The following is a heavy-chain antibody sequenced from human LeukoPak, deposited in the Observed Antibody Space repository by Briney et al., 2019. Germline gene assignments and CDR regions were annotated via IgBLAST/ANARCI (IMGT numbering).Heavy chain of an antibody. Sequence: PGRSLRLSCAASGFTFSSYSMHWVRQAPGKGLEWVAVISYDGSNKYYADSVKGRFTISRDNSKNTLYLQMNSLRAEDTAVYYFARGDEDYFDYWGQGTLGTVSS. CDR2: ISYDGSNK. V-gene: IGHV3-30*03. CDR3: ARGDEDYFDY. J-gene: IGHJ4*02. CDR1: GFTFSSYS.